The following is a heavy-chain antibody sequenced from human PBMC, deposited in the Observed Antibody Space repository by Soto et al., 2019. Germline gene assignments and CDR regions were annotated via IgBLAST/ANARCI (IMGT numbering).Heavy chain of an antibody. CDR2: IIPIFGPA. Sequence: GASVKVSCKASGGTFSSYAISWVRQAPGQGLEWMGGIIPIFGPANYAQKFQGRVTITADESTSTAYMELSSLRSEDTAVYYCACRYSGSYHYSYYGMDVWGQGTTVTVSS. CDR3: ACRYSGSYHYSYYGMDV. CDR1: GGTFSSYA. J-gene: IGHJ6*02. V-gene: IGHV1-69*13. D-gene: IGHD1-26*01.